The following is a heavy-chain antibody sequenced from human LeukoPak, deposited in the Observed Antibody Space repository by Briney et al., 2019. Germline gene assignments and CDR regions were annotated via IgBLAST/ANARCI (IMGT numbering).Heavy chain of an antibody. CDR1: GGSVSRPSYY. CDR2: IYYSGIP. CDR3: ARADHRGSYYFDY. V-gene: IGHV4-61*01. Sequence: SETLSLPCTVSGGSVSRPSYYWSWIWRPPGEGLEWIGYIYYSGIPNCHRSLPIRVIISLDTSNNQFSLRLSSVTAADTAVYYCARADHRGSYYFDYWGQGTLVTVSS. D-gene: IGHD1-26*01. J-gene: IGHJ4*02.